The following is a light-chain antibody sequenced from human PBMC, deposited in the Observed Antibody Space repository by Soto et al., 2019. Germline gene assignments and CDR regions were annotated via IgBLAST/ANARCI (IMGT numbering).Light chain of an antibody. J-gene: IGKJ4*01. V-gene: IGKV3-15*01. CDR2: GAS. CDR1: QSVSSN. Sequence: EIVMTQSPATLSVSPGERATLSCRASQSVSSNLAWYQQKPGQAPRLLIYGASTRATGIPARFSGSGSGTEFTLTISSLQSEDFAVYYCQQYGSAPFTFGGGTKVEIK. CDR3: QQYGSAPFT.